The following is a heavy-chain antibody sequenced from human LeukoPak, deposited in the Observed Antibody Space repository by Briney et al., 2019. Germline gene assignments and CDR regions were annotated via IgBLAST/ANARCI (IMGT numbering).Heavy chain of an antibody. CDR3: ARGRGDLDY. D-gene: IGHD3-16*01. Sequence: PSETLSLTCAVYGGSFSGYYWSWIRQPPGKGLEWIGEINHSGSTNYNPSLKSRVTISVDTSKNQFSLKLSSVTAADTAVYYCARGRGDLDYWGQGTLVTVSS. J-gene: IGHJ4*02. CDR2: INHSGST. CDR1: GGSFSGYY. V-gene: IGHV4-34*01.